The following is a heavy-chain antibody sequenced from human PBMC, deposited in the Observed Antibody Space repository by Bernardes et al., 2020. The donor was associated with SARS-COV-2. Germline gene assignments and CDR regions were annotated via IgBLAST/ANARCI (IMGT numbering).Heavy chain of an antibody. CDR3: ARDWSISSGEDYFDS. V-gene: IGHV1-18*01. CDR1: GYSLLYTG. CDR2: ISPYDGDT. D-gene: IGHD3-3*01. J-gene: IGHJ4*02. Sequence: VGWKASGYSLLYTGISWVRENPGQGLEWMGWISPYDGDTNYGENLQGRVTLTTDTATNTAYMEVRNLRSDDTAMFYCARDWSISSGEDYFDSWGQGTLVIVSS.